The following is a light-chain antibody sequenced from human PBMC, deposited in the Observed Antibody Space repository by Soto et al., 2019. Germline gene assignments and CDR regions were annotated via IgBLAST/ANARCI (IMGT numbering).Light chain of an antibody. V-gene: IGKV3-20*01. CDR3: QQYGSSLYT. CDR2: GES. CDR1: QNVNSNY. J-gene: IGKJ2*01. Sequence: EIVLTQSPGTLSLSPGERATLSCRASQNVNSNYLAWYQQKPGQAPRLLIYGESSRATGIPDRFSGSGSGTDFTLSISRLEPEDFAVYYCQQYGSSLYTFGQGTKLEIK.